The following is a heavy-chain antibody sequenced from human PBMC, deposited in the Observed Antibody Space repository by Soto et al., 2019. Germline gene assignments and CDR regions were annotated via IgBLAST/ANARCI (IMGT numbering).Heavy chain of an antibody. V-gene: IGHV3-49*03. J-gene: IGHJ5*02. CDR1: GFTFGDYA. D-gene: IGHD3-22*01. CDR3: AKDLGGYDSSGYSSGGPHA. CDR2: IRSKAYGGTT. Sequence: GVLRLSCTASGFTFGDYAMSWFRQAPGKGLEWVGFIRSKAYGGTTHYAASVKGRFTISRDDSKSIAYLQMNSLKTEDTAVYYCAKDLGGYDSSGYSSGGPHAWGQGTLVTVSS.